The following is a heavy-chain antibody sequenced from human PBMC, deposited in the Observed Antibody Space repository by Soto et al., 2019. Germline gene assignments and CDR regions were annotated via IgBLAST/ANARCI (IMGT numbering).Heavy chain of an antibody. CDR3: ASSSLYGMDV. CDR1: GGTISSYY. V-gene: IGHV4-59*12. Sequence: PSETLSLTCSVSGGTISSYYWSWIRQPPGKGLEWIGYIYSRGTTSYNPSLKSRATILVDTSKNQFSLRLTSVTATDTAVYYCASSSLYGMDVWGQGTTVTVSS. J-gene: IGHJ6*02. CDR2: IYSRGTT.